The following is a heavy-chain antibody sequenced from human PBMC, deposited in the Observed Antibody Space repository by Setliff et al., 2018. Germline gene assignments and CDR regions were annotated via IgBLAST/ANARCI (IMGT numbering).Heavy chain of an antibody. CDR1: GYSISSGYY. Sequence: SETLSLTCTVSGYSISSGYYWGWIRQPPGKGLEWIGSIYHSESTYYNPSLKSRVTISVDTSNKQFSLELRSLTAADTALYYCARGGGYGSGGSFHNAPFDYWGQGMLVTVSS. CDR2: IYHSEST. J-gene: IGHJ4*02. D-gene: IGHD3-10*01. CDR3: ARGGGYGSGGSFHNAPFDY. V-gene: IGHV4-38-2*02.